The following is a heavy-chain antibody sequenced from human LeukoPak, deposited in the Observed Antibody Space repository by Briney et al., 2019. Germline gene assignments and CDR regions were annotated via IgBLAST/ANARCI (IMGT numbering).Heavy chain of an antibody. CDR3: ARDREQWLPTPHRDAFDI. J-gene: IGHJ3*02. CDR2: ISYDGSNK. V-gene: IGHV3-30-3*01. Sequence: GRSLRLSCAASGFTFSSYAMHWVRQAPGKGLEWVAVISYDGSNKYYADSVKGRFTISRDNSKNTLYLQMNSLRAEDTAVYYCARDREQWLPTPHRDAFDIWGQGTMVTVSS. CDR1: GFTFSSYA. D-gene: IGHD6-19*01.